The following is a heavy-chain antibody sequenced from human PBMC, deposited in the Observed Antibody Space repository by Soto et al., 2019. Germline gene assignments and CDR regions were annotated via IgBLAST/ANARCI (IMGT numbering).Heavy chain of an antibody. CDR2: VYYTETT. D-gene: IGHD3-10*02. J-gene: IGHJ5*02. Sequence: PSETLSLTXSLSGGSINSSDHFWGWIRQTPGKGLEWIGSVYYTETTYYNPSLKSPVTISVETSRNTFSLKVNSVTAADTGIYYCPRQRVLSTNMFITSFDPWGQGTLVTVSS. CDR1: GGSINSSDHF. V-gene: IGHV4-39*01. CDR3: PRQRVLSTNMFITSFDP.